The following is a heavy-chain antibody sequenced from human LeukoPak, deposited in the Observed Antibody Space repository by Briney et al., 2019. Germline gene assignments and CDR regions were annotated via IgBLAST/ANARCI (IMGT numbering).Heavy chain of an antibody. Sequence: GGSLRLSCAASGFTFSSYGMHWVRQAPGRGLEWVAVICYDGSNKYCADSVKGRFTISRDNSKNTLYLQMNPLRAADTAVYYCARDGGYSSGWSLDYCGQGPLVTASS. CDR2: ICYDGSNK. J-gene: IGHJ4*02. D-gene: IGHD6-19*01. CDR1: GFTFSSYG. CDR3: ARDGGYSSGWSLDY. V-gene: IGHV3-33*01.